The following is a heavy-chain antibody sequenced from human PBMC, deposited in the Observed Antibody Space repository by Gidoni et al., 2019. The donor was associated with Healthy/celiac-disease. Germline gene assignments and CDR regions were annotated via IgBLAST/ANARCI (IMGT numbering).Heavy chain of an antibody. CDR2: ISWNSGSI. CDR1: GFTFDDYA. CDR3: AKMRDPYYYYGMDV. Sequence: EVQLVESGGGLVQPGRSLRLSCAASGFTFDDYAMHWVRQAPGKGLEWFSGISWNSGSIGYADSVKGRFTISRDNAKNSLYLQMNSLRAEDTALYYCAKMRDPYYYYGMDVWGQGTTVTVSS. V-gene: IGHV3-9*01. J-gene: IGHJ6*02.